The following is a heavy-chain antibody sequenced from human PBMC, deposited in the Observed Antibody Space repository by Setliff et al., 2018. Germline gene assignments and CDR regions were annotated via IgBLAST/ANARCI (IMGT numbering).Heavy chain of an antibody. D-gene: IGHD3-22*01. V-gene: IGHV4-4*07. CDR1: GGSISSYF. J-gene: IGHJ5*02. CDR3: ARAHTWSLPNDNSGYPGWFDP. Sequence: LETLSLTCTISGGSISSYFWTWIRQPAGKGLEWIGRIYTSGSTYYNPSLKSRVTISVDTSKNHVSLKLSSVTAADTAVYYCARAHTWSLPNDNSGYPGWFDPWGQGTLVTVSS. CDR2: IYTSGST.